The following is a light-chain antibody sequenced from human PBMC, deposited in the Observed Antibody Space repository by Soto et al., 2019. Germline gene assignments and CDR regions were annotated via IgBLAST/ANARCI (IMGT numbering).Light chain of an antibody. CDR3: QQYSRSPS. CDR2: GAS. V-gene: IGKV3-15*01. Sequence: EKVMTQSPAALSLTPGERATLSCRASQSVSTNLAWYQQKPGQVPSLLIYGASTRASGIPARFSGSGSGTEFTLTIGSLQSEDFAVYYCQQYSRSPSFGQGTRLEF. CDR1: QSVSTN. J-gene: IGKJ5*01.